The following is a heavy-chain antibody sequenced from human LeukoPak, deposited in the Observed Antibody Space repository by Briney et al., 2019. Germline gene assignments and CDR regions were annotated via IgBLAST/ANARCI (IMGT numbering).Heavy chain of an antibody. CDR3: ARGTGTTAYFDY. D-gene: IGHD1-1*01. CDR2: ISSSSSYT. Sequence: GGSLRLSCVASGLTFSDHYMSWIRQAPGKGLEWVSYISSSSSYTKYADSVKGRFTISRDNAKNSLYLQVNSLRAEDTAVYYCARGTGTTAYFDYWGQGTLVTVSS. V-gene: IGHV3-11*06. CDR1: GLTFSDHY. J-gene: IGHJ4*02.